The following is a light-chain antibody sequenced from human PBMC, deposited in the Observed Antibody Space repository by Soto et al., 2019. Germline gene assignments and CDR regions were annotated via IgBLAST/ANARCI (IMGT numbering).Light chain of an antibody. CDR1: SADVGSYDL. CDR3: CSYAGSSTYV. V-gene: IGLV2-23*01. J-gene: IGLJ1*01. CDR2: EGS. Sequence: QSVLTQPASVSGSPGQSITISCTGTSADVGSYDLVSWYQQLPGKAPKLMIYEGSKRPSGVSYRFSGSKSGNTASLTVSGLQAEGEADYYCCSYAGSSTYVFGTGTKVTVL.